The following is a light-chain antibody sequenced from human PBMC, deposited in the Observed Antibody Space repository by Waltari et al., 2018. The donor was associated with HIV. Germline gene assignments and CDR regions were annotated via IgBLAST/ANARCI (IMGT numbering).Light chain of an antibody. CDR3: SSYAGGSNFV. CDR2: YVN. Sequence: QSALTQPPSASGSAGQSGTLSCTGGSDHAGRYAYVSWYQQHPGPAPKVIIYYVNARPSGVPDLFSGFKSGNTASLTVSGLQAEDEADYYCSSYAGGSNFVFGTGTKVTVV. V-gene: IGLV2-8*01. J-gene: IGLJ1*01. CDR1: SDHAGRYAY.